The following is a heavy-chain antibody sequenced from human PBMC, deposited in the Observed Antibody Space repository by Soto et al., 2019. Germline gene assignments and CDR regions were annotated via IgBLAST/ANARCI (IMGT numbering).Heavy chain of an antibody. Sequence: GGSLRLSCAVSGFTFDDNAMHWVRQAPEKGLEWVSGTNWKSDIGYADSVKGRFTISRDNAENSLYLQMNSLRAEDTALYYCAISQDRGGGTTFIYWGQGTQVTVSS. V-gene: IGHV3-9*01. CDR2: TNWKSDI. CDR3: AISQDRGGGTTFIY. J-gene: IGHJ4*02. CDR1: GFTFDDNA. D-gene: IGHD3-16*01.